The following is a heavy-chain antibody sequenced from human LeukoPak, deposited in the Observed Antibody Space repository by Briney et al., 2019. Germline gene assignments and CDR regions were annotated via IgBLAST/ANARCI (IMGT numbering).Heavy chain of an antibody. CDR3: AKDLPDIVVVPAALAPAGYGMDV. CDR2: ISYDGSNK. V-gene: IGHV3-30*18. J-gene: IGHJ6*02. Sequence: GGSLRLSCAASGFTFSSYGMHWVRQAPGKGLEWVAVISYDGSNKYYADSVKGRFTISRDNSKNTLYLQMNSLRAEDTAVYYCAKDLPDIVVVPAALAPAGYGMDVWGQGTTVTVSS. D-gene: IGHD2-2*01. CDR1: GFTFSSYG.